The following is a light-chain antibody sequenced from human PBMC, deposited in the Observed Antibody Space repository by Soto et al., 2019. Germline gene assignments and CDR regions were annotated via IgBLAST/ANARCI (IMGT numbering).Light chain of an antibody. CDR2: DAS. CDR1: QSISSW. V-gene: IGKV1-5*01. J-gene: IGKJ1*01. CDR3: QQYNSYPRT. Sequence: DSQMTQSPSTLSASVGDRVTITCRASQSISSWLAWYQQKPGRAPKLLIYDASSLESGVPSRFSGSGSGTEFTLTISSLQPDDFATYYSQQYNSYPRTFGQVGKVAIK.